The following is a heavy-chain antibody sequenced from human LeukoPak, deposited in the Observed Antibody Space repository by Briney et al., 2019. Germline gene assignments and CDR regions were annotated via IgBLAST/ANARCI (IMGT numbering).Heavy chain of an antibody. CDR3: ARHGTSSYYYYAMDV. CDR2: IYYSGST. J-gene: IGHJ6*02. Sequence: PSETLSLTCTVSGGSISSYYWSWIRQSPGKGLEWIGYIYYSGSTNYNPSLKSRVTISVDTSKNQFSLKLSSVTAADTAVYYCARHGTSSYYYYAMDVWGQGTTVTVS. CDR1: GGSISSYY. V-gene: IGHV4-59*08. D-gene: IGHD1-1*01.